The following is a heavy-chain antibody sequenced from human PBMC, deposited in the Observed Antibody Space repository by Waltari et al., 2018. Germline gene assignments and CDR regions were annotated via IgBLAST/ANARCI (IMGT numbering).Heavy chain of an antibody. J-gene: IGHJ6*03. CDR2: IYYSGST. Sequence: QLQLQESGPGLVKHSETLSLTCTVSGGSISSSSYYGGGIRKPPGKGLEWIGSIYYSGSTYYNPSLKSRVTISVDTSKNEFSLKLSSVTAADTAVYYCARVSGYDSPYYYYYMDVWGKGTTVTISS. D-gene: IGHD5-12*01. CDR1: GGSISSSSYY. CDR3: ARVSGYDSPYYYYYMDV. V-gene: IGHV4-39*07.